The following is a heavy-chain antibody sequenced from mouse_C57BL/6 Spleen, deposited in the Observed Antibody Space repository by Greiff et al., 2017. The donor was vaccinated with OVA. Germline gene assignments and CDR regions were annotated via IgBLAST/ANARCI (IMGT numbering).Heavy chain of an antibody. Sequence: QVQLQPGAELVKPGASVKLSCKASGYTFTSYWMHWVKQRPGQGLEWIGMIHPNSGSTNYNEKFKSKATLTVDKSSSTAYMQLSSLTSEDSAVYYCARLGDYFDYWGQGTTLTVSS. CDR1: GYTFTSYW. CDR3: ARLGDYFDY. J-gene: IGHJ2*01. CDR2: IHPNSGST. V-gene: IGHV1-64*01.